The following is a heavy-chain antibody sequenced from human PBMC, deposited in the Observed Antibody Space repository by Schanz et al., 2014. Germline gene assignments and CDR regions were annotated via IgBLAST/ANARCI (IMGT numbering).Heavy chain of an antibody. Sequence: EEQLLESGGALVQPGGSLRLSCGASGFTFSSYWMHWVRQAPGKGLVWVSRTSNDGSFTTFADSVKGRFTISRDNAKNTLYLQMNSLRAEDTAVYYCVRDTDYHFDYWGQGTLVTVSS. CDR3: VRDTDYHFDY. D-gene: IGHD4-17*01. CDR2: TSNDGSFT. V-gene: IGHV3-74*01. CDR1: GFTFSSYW. J-gene: IGHJ4*02.